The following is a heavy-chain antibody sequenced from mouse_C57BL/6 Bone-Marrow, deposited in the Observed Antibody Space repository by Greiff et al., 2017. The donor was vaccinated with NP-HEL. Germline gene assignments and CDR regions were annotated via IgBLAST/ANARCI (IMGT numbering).Heavy chain of an antibody. V-gene: IGHV14-4*01. Sequence: VQLQQSGAELVRPGASVKLSCTASGFNIKDDYMHWVKQRPEQGLEWIGWIDPENGDTAYASKFQGKATITADTSSNTAYLQLSSLTSEDTAVYYCTVRDSYVYYAMDYWGQGTSVTVTS. CDR3: TVRDSYVYYAMDY. D-gene: IGHD2-12*01. J-gene: IGHJ4*01. CDR2: IDPENGDT. CDR1: GFNIKDDY.